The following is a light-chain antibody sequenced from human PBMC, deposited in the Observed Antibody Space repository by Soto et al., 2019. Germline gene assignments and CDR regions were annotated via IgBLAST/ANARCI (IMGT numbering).Light chain of an antibody. J-gene: IGKJ1*01. CDR2: KVS. V-gene: IGKV2-24*01. CDR1: HSLVHNDGNTY. CDR3: MQATHSSWT. Sequence: DIVMTQTPLSSPVTLGQAASISCRSRHSLVHNDGNTYLSWFHQRPGQPPRLLLYKVSDRFSGVTDSFSGSGAGTDFTLTISRVEAEDVGVYYCMQATHSSWTFGQGTKVEI.